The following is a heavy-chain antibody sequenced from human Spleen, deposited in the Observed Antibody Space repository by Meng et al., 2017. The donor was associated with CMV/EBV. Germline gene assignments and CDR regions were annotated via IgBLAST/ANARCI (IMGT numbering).Heavy chain of an antibody. J-gene: IGHJ4*02. Sequence: GGSLRLSCKGSGYSFTSYWIGWVRQMPGKGLEWMGIIYPGDSDTRYSPSFQGQVTISADKSISTAYLQWSSLKASDTAMYYCARRNNEATGPLFDYWGQGTLVTVSS. CDR2: IYPGDSDT. CDR3: ARRNNEATGPLFDY. D-gene: IGHD5-12*01. V-gene: IGHV5-51*01. CDR1: GYSFTSYW.